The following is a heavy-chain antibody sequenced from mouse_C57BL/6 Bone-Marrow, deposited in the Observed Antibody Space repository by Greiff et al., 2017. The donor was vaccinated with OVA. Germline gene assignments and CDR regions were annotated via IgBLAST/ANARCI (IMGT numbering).Heavy chain of an antibody. V-gene: IGHV14-4*01. Sequence: DVKLQESGAELVRPGASVKLSCTASGFNIKDDYMHWVKQRPEQGLEWIGWIDPENGDTEYASKFQGKATITADTSSNTAYLQLSSLTSEDTAVYYCTNYYYGSSYFFDYWGQGTTLTVSS. CDR2: IDPENGDT. CDR1: GFNIKDDY. CDR3: TNYYYGSSYFFDY. J-gene: IGHJ2*01. D-gene: IGHD1-1*01.